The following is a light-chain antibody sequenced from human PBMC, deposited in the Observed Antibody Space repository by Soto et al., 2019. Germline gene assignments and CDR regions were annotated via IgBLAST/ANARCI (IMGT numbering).Light chain of an antibody. CDR1: QSVSSSY. V-gene: IGKV3-20*01. CDR3: QKYGSSPWT. Sequence: EIVLTQSPGTLSLSPGERATLSCRASQSVSSSYLAWYQQKPGQAPRPLIYGASSRAIGIPDRFSGSGSGTDFTLTISRLEPEDFAVYYCQKYGSSPWTFGQGTKVAIK. J-gene: IGKJ1*01. CDR2: GAS.